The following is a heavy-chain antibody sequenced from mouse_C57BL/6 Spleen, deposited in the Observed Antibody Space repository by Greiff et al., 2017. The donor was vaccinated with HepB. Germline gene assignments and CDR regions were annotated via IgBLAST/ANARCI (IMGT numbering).Heavy chain of an antibody. Sequence: EVQLQQSGPVLVKPGASVKMSCKASGYTFTDYYMNWVKQSHGKSLEWIGVINPYNSGTSYHQKFKGKFTLTVDKSSSTANLELNVLTSEDSAVYYCARGDGYYTNWGQGTLVTVSA. CDR3: ARGDGYYTN. CDR1: GYTFTDYY. V-gene: IGHV1-19*01. J-gene: IGHJ3*01. D-gene: IGHD2-3*01. CDR2: INPYNSGT.